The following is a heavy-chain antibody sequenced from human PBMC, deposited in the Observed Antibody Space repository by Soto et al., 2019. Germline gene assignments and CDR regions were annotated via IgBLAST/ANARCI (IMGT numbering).Heavy chain of an antibody. J-gene: IGHJ6*02. V-gene: IGHV3-7*03. CDR2: MKQDGTEK. Sequence: EVQLVESGGGLVQPGGSLRLSCAASGFSFSSYWMSWVRQAPGKGLEWVANMKQDGTEKYYVDSVKGRFTISRDNAKKSVYLQMNSLRAEDTAVYYCARDFAIVVVPAGIGNGMDVWGQGTTVTVSS. CDR3: ARDFAIVVVPAGIGNGMDV. CDR1: GFSFSSYW. D-gene: IGHD2-2*02.